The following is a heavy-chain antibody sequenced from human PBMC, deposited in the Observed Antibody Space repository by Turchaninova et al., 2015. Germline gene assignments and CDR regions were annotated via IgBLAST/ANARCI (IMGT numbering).Heavy chain of an antibody. CDR2: GIPIFGTT. V-gene: IGHV1-69*14. J-gene: IGHJ1*01. CDR3: PKPPVYHDVTSLEYFQL. D-gene: IGHD3-22*01. Sequence: QVQLVQSGAEVKKPGSSVKVSCKVSGGTFSTYAFGWVRQAPGQGRGWMGGGIPIFGTTICAQKLQRNVRITAERSTNTAYMELRSLKCVDTAVYYRPKPPVYHDVTSLEYFQLWDRGTLVTVSA. CDR1: GGTFSTYA.